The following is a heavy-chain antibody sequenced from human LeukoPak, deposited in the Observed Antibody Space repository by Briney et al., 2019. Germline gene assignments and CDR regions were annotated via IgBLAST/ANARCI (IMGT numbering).Heavy chain of an antibody. CDR2: ISGSGGST. CDR3: AGQGYDFWSGYYTSDY. V-gene: IGHV3-23*01. D-gene: IGHD3-3*01. CDR1: GFTFSSYV. Sequence: GGSLRLSCAASGFTFSSYVVSWVRQAPGKGLEWVSAISGSGGSTYYADSVKGRFTISRDNSKNTLYLQMNSLRAEDTAVYYCAGQGYDFWSGYYTSDYWGQGTLVTVSS. J-gene: IGHJ4*02.